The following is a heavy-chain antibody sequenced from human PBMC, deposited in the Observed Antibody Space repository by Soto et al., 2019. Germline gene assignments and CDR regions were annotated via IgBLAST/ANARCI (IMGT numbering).Heavy chain of an antibody. D-gene: IGHD2-2*01. CDR2: ISSSSSYI. J-gene: IGHJ6*02. CDR3: ARDLSRISYYYGMDV. V-gene: IGHV3-21*01. Sequence: PGGSLRLSCAASGFTFSSYSMNWVRQAPGKGLEWVSSISSSSSYIYYADSVKGRFTISRDNAKNSLYLQMNSLRAEDTAVYYCARDLSRISYYYGMDVWGQGTTVTAP. CDR1: GFTFSSYS.